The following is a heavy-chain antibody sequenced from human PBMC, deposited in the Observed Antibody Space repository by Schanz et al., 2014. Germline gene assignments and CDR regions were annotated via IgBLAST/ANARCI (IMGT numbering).Heavy chain of an antibody. CDR1: GFTFSSYA. V-gene: IGHV3-23*01. D-gene: IGHD1-1*01. J-gene: IGHJ4*02. CDR3: ARDRRNADLDY. CDR2: MNESHSTI. Sequence: EVQLLESGGGLVQPGGSLRLSCAASGFTFSSYAMSWVRQAPGKGLEWVSAMNESHSTIYYADSVRGRFTISRDNAENTLFLQMSSLRPEDTAIYYCARDRRNADLDYWGQGTLVTVSA.